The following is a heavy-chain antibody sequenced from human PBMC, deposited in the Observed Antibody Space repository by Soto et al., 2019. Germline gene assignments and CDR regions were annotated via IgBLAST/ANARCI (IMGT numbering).Heavy chain of an antibody. D-gene: IGHD3-22*01. CDR1: GRSIRSGHYY. V-gene: IGHV4-30-4*01. J-gene: IGHJ4*02. CDR3: AGDSSGYPPTPFY. Sequence: TLSLTCTVSGRSIRSGHYYWSWIRQPPGKGLEWIGYIYYSGSTYYNPSLKSRVTISVDTSKNQFSLKLSSVTAADTAVYYCAGDSSGYPPTPFYWGQGTLVTVSS. CDR2: IYYSGST.